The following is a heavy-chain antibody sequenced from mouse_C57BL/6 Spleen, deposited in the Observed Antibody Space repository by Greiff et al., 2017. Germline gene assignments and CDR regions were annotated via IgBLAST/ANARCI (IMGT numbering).Heavy chain of an antibody. D-gene: IGHD1-1*01. CDR2: ISSGGSYT. CDR1: GFTFSSYG. Sequence: EVNVVESGGDLVKPGGSLKLSCAASGFTFSSYGMSWVRQTPDKRLEWVATISSGGSYTYYPDSVKGRFTISRDNAKNTLYLQMSSLKSEDTAMYYCARPNYYYGSSYDWYFDVWGTGTTVTVSS. V-gene: IGHV5-6*01. J-gene: IGHJ1*03. CDR3: ARPNYYYGSSYDWYFDV.